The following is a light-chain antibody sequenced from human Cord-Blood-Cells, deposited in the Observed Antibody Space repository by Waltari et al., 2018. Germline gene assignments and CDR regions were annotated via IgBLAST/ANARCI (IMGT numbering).Light chain of an antibody. CDR3: QQYNNWPYS. J-gene: IGKJ2*03. Sequence: EIVMTQSPAPLSVSPGERATLSCRASQSVSRNLAWYQQKPGQAPRLLIYGASTRATGIPARFSGSGSGTEFTLTISSLQSEDFAVYYCQQYNNWPYSFGQGTKLEIK. CDR2: GAS. V-gene: IGKV3-15*01. CDR1: QSVSRN.